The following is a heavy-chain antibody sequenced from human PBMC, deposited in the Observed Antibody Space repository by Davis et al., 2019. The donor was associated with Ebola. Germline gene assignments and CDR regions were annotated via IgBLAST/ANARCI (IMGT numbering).Heavy chain of an antibody. Sequence: GGSLRLSCAASGFTFSSYGMHWVRQAPGKGLEWVAVISYDGSNKYYADSVKGRFTISRDNSKNTLYLQMNSLRAEDTAVYYCAKVGGAEQWFPFYFDYWGQGTLVTVSS. CDR2: ISYDGSNK. CDR3: AKVGGAEQWFPFYFDY. J-gene: IGHJ4*02. D-gene: IGHD6-19*01. CDR1: GFTFSSYG. V-gene: IGHV3-30*18.